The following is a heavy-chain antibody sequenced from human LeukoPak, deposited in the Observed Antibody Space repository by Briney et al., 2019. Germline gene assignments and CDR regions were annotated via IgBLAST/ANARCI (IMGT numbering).Heavy chain of an antibody. V-gene: IGHV4-30-2*01. CDR1: GGSISSGGYY. Sequence: PSETLSLTCTVSGGSISSGGYYWSWIRQPPGKGLEWIGYIYHSGSTYYNPSLKSRVTISVDRSKNQFSLKLSSVTAADTAVYYCAREAGTQLLTIDYWGQGTLVTVSS. CDR2: IYHSGST. D-gene: IGHD2-2*01. CDR3: AREAGTQLLTIDY. J-gene: IGHJ4*02.